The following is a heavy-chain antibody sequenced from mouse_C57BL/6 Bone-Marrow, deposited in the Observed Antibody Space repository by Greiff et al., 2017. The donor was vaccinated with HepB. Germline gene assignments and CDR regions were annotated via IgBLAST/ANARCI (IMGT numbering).Heavy chain of an antibody. D-gene: IGHD2-4*01. CDR3: TREGIFSIRYFDV. CDR1: GYTFTDYE. Sequence: QVHVKQSGAELVRPGASVTLSCKASGYTFTDYEMHWVKQTPVHGLEWIGAIDPETGGTAYNQKFKGKAILTADKSSSTAYMELRSLTSEDSAVYYCTREGIFSIRYFDVWGTGTTVTVSS. J-gene: IGHJ1*03. V-gene: IGHV1-15*01. CDR2: IDPETGGT.